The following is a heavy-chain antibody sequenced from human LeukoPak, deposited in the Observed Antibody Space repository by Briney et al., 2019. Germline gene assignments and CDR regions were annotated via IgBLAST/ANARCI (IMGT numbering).Heavy chain of an antibody. CDR3: ATLYTPNGLYNWYFDL. CDR1: GGSIGSRSYY. Sequence: SETLSLTCTVSGGSIGSRSYYLGWLRHPPGKGLEWIGSIYYSGKTYYNPSLKSRATISVDTSKNHFSLTLTSVTAADTAVYYCATLYTPNGLYNWYFDLWGRGALVTVSS. D-gene: IGHD2-8*01. J-gene: IGHJ2*01. V-gene: IGHV4-39*01. CDR2: IYYSGKT.